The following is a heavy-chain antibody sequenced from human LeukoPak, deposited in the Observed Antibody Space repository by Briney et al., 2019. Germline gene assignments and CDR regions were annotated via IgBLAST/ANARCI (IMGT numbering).Heavy chain of an antibody. D-gene: IGHD1-1*01. J-gene: IGHJ4*02. CDR1: GFTFDDYA. CDR2: ISWNSGSI. Sequence: PGRSLRLSCAASGFTFDDYAMHWVRQAPGKGLEWVSGISWNSGSIGYADSVKGRFTISRDNAKNSLYLQMNSLRAEDTALYYCAKARYENWNEEYYFDYWGQGTLATVSS. CDR3: AKARYENWNEEYYFDY. V-gene: IGHV3-9*01.